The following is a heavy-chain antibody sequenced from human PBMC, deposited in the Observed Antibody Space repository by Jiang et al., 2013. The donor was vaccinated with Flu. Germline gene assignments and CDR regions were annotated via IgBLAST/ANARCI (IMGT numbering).Heavy chain of an antibody. CDR2: ISWNSGSI. Sequence: ISWNSGSIGYADSVKGRFTISRDNAKNSLYLQMNSLRAEDTALYYCAKDMGRVPAAISWFGPAQGLDYWGQGTLVTVSS. V-gene: IGHV3-9*01. CDR3: AKDMGRVPAAISWFGPAQGLDY. J-gene: IGHJ4*02. D-gene: IGHD2-2*02.